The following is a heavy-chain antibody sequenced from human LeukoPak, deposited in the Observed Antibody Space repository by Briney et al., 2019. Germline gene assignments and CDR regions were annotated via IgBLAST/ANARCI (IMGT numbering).Heavy chain of an antibody. D-gene: IGHD1-26*01. CDR1: GFAFSNYE. CDR3: AIVFTVGAWGAYHV. J-gene: IGHJ3*01. CDR2: IDNSGTSI. V-gene: IGHV3-48*03. Sequence: PGGSLRLSCVASGFAFSNYEMNWVRQAPGKGLEWVSYIDNSGTSIYYADSVKGRFTVSRDNANSSLFLQMNSLRAEDTALYYCAIVFTVGAWGAYHVWGQGTMVTVSS.